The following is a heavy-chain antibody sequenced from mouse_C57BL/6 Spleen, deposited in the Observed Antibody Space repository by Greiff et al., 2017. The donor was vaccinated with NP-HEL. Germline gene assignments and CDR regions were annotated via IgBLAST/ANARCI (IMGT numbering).Heavy chain of an antibody. D-gene: IGHD1-1*01. Sequence: QVQLKQSGAELVRPGTSVKVSCKASGYAFTNYLIEWVKQRPGQGLEWIGVINPGSGGTNYNEKFKGKATLTADKSSSTAYMQLSSLTSEDSAVYFCARGHYGSSFAYWGQGTLVTVSA. CDR3: ARGHYGSSFAY. V-gene: IGHV1-54*01. J-gene: IGHJ3*01. CDR2: INPGSGGT. CDR1: GYAFTNYL.